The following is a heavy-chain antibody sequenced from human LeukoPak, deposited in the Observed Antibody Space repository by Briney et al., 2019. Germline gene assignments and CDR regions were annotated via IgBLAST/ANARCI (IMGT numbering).Heavy chain of an antibody. J-gene: IGHJ3*01. V-gene: IGHV5-51*01. D-gene: IGHD1-26*01. Sequence: GASLEISCKGAGSIFTSYCIGWGRPLAGEGQGGVGIIYAGDSGPTYSPSFQGQVTISVDKSINTAYLQWSSLQASDTAMYYCGMSGDRVPLQDDVFDVWGQGTMVTVST. CDR2: IYAGDSGP. CDR1: GSIFTSYC. CDR3: GMSGDRVPLQDDVFDV.